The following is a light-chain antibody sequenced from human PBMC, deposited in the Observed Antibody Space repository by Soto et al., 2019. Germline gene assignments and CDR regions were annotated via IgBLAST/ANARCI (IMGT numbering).Light chain of an antibody. J-gene: IGKJ1*01. CDR1: QSVSSN. Sequence: EIVMTQSPATLSVSPGERATLSCRASQSVSSNLAWYQQKPGQAPRLLIYGASTRATGIPARFSGSGSGTEFILTISSLQSEDFALYYCQQYNNWPQTLGQGTKVDIK. V-gene: IGKV3-15*01. CDR3: QQYNNWPQT. CDR2: GAS.